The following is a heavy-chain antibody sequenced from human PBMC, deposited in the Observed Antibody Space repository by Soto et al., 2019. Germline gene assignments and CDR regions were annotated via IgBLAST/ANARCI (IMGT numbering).Heavy chain of an antibody. CDR3: ARDVDYNNWVLYY. CDR2: VYSSGST. Sequence: PSETLSLTCTVSGASITGYYWTWIRQPAGKGLEWIGRVYSSGSTNYNPSLKSRVTMSVDASKNQFSLKLHSVTAADTAVYYCARDVDYNNWVLYYWGQGSLVTSPQ. V-gene: IGHV4-4*07. D-gene: IGHD1-1*01. J-gene: IGHJ4*02. CDR1: GASITGYY.